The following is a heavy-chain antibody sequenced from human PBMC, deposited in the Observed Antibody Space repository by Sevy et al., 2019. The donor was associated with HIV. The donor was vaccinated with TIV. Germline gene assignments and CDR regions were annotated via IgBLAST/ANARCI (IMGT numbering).Heavy chain of an antibody. J-gene: IGHJ6*02. V-gene: IGHV4-31*03. CDR3: ARVPVGSSPCYYAIDV. CDR2: IYHSGSS. CDR1: GAAISSGGYY. D-gene: IGHD6-6*01. Sequence: SETLSLTCTVSGAAISSGGYYWTWIRQHPGKGLEWIGNIYHSGSSLYNPSLKGRVVMSVVTSKNQFSLNLTSLTAADTAVYYCARVPVGSSPCYYAIDVWGQGTSVTVSS.